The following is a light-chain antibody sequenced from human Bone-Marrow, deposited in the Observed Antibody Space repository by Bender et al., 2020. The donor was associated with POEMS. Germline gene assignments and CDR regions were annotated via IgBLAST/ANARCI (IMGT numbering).Light chain of an antibody. J-gene: IGLJ1*01. CDR1: SSDVGNYNL. CDR2: EVS. Sequence: QSALTQPRSVSGSPGQSVTISCTGSSSDVGNYNLVSWYQQHPGKAPKLIIYEVSKRPSGISDRFSGSKSGNTASLTISGVQPEDEADYHCCSYAATSAYVFGTGTKVTVL. V-gene: IGLV2-23*02. CDR3: CSYAATSAYV.